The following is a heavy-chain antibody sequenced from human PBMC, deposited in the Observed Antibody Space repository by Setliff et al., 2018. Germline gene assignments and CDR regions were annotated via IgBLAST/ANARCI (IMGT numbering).Heavy chain of an antibody. V-gene: IGHV3-48*04. CDR2: ISSASRTI. CDR3: ARDRISRYYDSGAHAFDI. Sequence: PGGSLRLSCAASGFTFSDYSMNWVRQAPGKGLQWVSYISSASRTIHYADSVKGRFSISRENAMNSLYLQMNSLRAEDTAVYYCARDRISRYYDSGAHAFDIWGQGTMVTVSS. D-gene: IGHD3-22*01. J-gene: IGHJ3*02. CDR1: GFTFSDYS.